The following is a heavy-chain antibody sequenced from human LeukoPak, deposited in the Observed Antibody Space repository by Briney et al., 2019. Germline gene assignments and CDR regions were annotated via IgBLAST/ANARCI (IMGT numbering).Heavy chain of an antibody. D-gene: IGHD3-22*01. CDR1: GFTFSSYG. J-gene: IGHJ4*02. V-gene: IGHV3-48*01. Sequence: GGSLRLSCAASGFTFSSYGMTWVRQAPGKGLEWVSYISSSSSTIYYADSVKGRFTISRDNAKNSLYLQLNSLRAEDTAVYYCARGRGYYDSSGYYFSDYWGQGTLVTVSS. CDR2: ISSSSSTI. CDR3: ARGRGYYDSSGYYFSDY.